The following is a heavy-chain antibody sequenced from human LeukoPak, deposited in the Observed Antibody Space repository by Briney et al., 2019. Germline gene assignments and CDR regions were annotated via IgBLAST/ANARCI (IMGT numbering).Heavy chain of an antibody. CDR1: GFTSIAYA. D-gene: IGHD3-16*01. CDR3: ARNQQLGGHSYYYYGMDV. V-gene: IGHV3-23*01. J-gene: IGHJ6*02. Sequence: GGSLRLSCVGSGFTSIAYALTWARQAPGKGLEWVSGISGGGVTTYYADSVKGRFAISRDNSKNTLYLQMNSLRADDTAIYYCARNQQLGGHSYYYYGMDVWGQGTTVTVSS. CDR2: ISGGGVTT.